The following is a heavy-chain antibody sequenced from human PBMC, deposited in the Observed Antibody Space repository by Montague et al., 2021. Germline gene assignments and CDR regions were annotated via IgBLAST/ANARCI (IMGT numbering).Heavy chain of an antibody. J-gene: IGHJ5*02. D-gene: IGHD3-10*01. Sequence: SETLSLTCTVSSGSIFHAHWSWVRQPPGKGLEWLGSMFYGGATSNNPSLKSRVTMSIGTSTNQFSLKLSFVTAADTAVYYCVKQDYFVSGTSYKGFDPWGQGILVTVSS. CDR1: SGSIFHAH. V-gene: IGHV4-59*08. CDR2: MFYGGAT. CDR3: VKQDYFVSGTSYKGFDP.